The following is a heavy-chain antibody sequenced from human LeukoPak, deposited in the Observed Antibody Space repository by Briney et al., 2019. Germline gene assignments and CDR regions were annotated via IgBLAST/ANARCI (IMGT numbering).Heavy chain of an antibody. CDR1: GYTFPIYF. D-gene: IGHD6-6*01. V-gene: IGHV1-46*01. CDR2: INPTGGST. J-gene: IGHJ4*02. Sequence: GASVNVSCKASGYTFPIYFMHWVRQAPGQGFEWMGIINPTGGSTTYAQKFQGRVTMTRDTSTSTVYMELSSLRSDDTAVYYCARTAARRFDYWGQGTLVTVSS. CDR3: ARTAARRFDY.